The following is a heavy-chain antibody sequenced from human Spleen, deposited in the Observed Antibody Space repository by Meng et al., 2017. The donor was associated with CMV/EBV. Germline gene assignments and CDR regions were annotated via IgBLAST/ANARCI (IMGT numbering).Heavy chain of an antibody. V-gene: IGHV4-59*13. CDR3: ARDLSGGPGDY. J-gene: IGHJ4*02. CDR1: GGSISGYY. CDR2: VYYSGGT. D-gene: IGHD3-10*01. Sequence: SETLSLTCSVSGGSISGYYWSWIRQPPGKGLEWIGYVYYSGGTNLNPSLKSRVTISVDTSKNQFSLKLTNVTAADTAVYYCARDLSGGPGDYWGQGTLVTVSS.